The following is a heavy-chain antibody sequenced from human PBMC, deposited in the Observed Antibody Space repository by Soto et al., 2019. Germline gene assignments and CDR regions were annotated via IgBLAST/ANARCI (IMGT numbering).Heavy chain of an antibody. J-gene: IGHJ5*02. CDR1: GGSISSGGYS. CDR3: ARDRTSAGGFSQRWIDP. D-gene: IGHD5-18*01. V-gene: IGHV4-30-2*01. Sequence: PSETLSLTCAVSGGSISSGGYSWSWIRQPPGKGLEWIGYIYHSGSTYYNPSLKSRVNISVDKSKNQFSLKLSSVTAADTFVYFCARDRTSAGGFSQRWIDPWGQGTLVTVSS. CDR2: IYHSGST.